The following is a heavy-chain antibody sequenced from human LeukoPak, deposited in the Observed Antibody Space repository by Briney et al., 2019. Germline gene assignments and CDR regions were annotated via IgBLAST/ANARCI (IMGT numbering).Heavy chain of an antibody. V-gene: IGHV3-23*01. CDR1: GFTFSIYG. Sequence: GGTLRLSCAASGFTFSIYGMSWVRQAPGKGLEWVSGISPSGDITYYADSVKGRFTISRDNSKNTLYLEVISLTAEDTAVYYCAKDDAWIRFGEWSQGTLVTVSS. J-gene: IGHJ4*02. CDR2: ISPSGDIT. CDR3: AKDDAWIRFGE. D-gene: IGHD3-10*01.